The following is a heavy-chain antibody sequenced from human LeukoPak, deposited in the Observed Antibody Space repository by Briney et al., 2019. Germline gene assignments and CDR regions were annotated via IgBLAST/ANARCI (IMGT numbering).Heavy chain of an antibody. V-gene: IGHV3-11*01. CDR2: ISSNGRDT. Sequence: PGGSLRLSCAVSGFTFSDYYMGWIRQAPGKGLEWVSYISSNGRDTFYGDSVKGRFTISRDNAKKSLFLQMNSLRAEDTAVYYCAKDHYYFYYMDVWGKGTTVTVSS. CDR1: GFTFSDYY. J-gene: IGHJ6*03. CDR3: AKDHYYFYYMDV.